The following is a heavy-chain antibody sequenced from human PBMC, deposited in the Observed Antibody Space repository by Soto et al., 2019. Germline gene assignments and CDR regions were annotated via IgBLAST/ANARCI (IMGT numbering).Heavy chain of an antibody. V-gene: IGHV1-69*01. Sequence: VQLVESGGGLVKPGGSLRLSCAASGFTFSSYAISWVRQAPGQGLEWMGGIIPIFGTANYAQKFQGRVTITADESTSTAYMELSSLRSEDTAVYYCARVVSVGVNWFDPWGQGTLVTVSS. CDR1: GFTFSSYA. CDR3: ARVVSVGVNWFDP. CDR2: IIPIFGTA. D-gene: IGHD4-17*01. J-gene: IGHJ5*02.